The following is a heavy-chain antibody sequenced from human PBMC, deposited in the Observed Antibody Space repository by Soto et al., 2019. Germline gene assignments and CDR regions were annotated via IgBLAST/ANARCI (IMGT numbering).Heavy chain of an antibody. CDR1: GFTFSSYG. V-gene: IGHV3-33*01. CDR2: IWYDGSNK. D-gene: IGHD2-2*01. J-gene: IGHJ5*02. CDR3: AREKSRSWFDP. Sequence: GGSLRLSCAASGFTFSSYGMHWVRQAPGKGLEWVAVIWYDGSNKYYADSVKGRFTISRDNSKNTLYLQMNSLRAEDTAVYYCAREKSRSWFDPWGQGTLVTVSS.